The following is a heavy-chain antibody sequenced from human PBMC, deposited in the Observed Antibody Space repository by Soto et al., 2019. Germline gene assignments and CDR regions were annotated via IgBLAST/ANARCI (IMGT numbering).Heavy chain of an antibody. CDR2: IYYSGST. CDR1: GGSISSYY. D-gene: IGHD3-9*01. V-gene: IGHV4-59*08. Sequence: SETLSLTCTVSGGSISSYYWSWIRQPPGKGLEWIGYIYYSGSTNYNPSLKSRVTISVDTSKNQFSLKLSSVTAADTAVYYCARAYYDILTGSNWFDPWGQGTRVTVSS. CDR3: ARAYYDILTGSNWFDP. J-gene: IGHJ5*02.